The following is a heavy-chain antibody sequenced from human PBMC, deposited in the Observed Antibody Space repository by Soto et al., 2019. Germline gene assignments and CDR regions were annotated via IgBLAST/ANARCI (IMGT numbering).Heavy chain of an antibody. Sequence: QLQLQESGPGLVKPSETLSLTCTVSGGSISSSSYYWGWIRQPPGKGLEWIGSIYYSGSTYYNPSPKRRLTIPVDTSNTLFSLKLSSVTAADTAVYYCARHLDSGYEDYFDYWGQGPRVTVPS. V-gene: IGHV4-39*01. CDR1: GGSISSSSYY. CDR2: IYYSGST. D-gene: IGHD5-12*01. CDR3: ARHLDSGYEDYFDY. J-gene: IGHJ4*02.